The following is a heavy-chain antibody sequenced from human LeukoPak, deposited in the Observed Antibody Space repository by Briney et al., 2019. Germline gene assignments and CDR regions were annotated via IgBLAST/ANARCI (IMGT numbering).Heavy chain of an antibody. CDR2: ISGSGGST. D-gene: IGHD2-2*02. J-gene: IGHJ4*02. Sequence: GGSLRLSCAASGFTFSSHTMSWVRQAPGKGLEWVSAISGSGGSTYYADSVKGRFTISRDNSKNTLYLQMNSLRAEDTAVYYCAKDFQLLYGYWGQGTLVTVSS. CDR3: AKDFQLLYGY. CDR1: GFTFSSHT. V-gene: IGHV3-23*01.